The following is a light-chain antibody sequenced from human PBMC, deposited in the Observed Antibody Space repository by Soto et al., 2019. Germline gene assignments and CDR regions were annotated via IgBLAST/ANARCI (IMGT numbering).Light chain of an antibody. V-gene: IGKV3-20*01. CDR2: GAS. CDR3: QQYGSSLPIT. CDR1: QSVSSSY. J-gene: IGKJ1*01. Sequence: VLTQSPGTLSLSPGERATLSCRASQSVSSSYLAWYQQKPGQAPRLLIYGASSRATGIPDRFSGSGSGTDFTLTISRLEPEDFAVYYCQQYGSSLPITFGQGTKVDIK.